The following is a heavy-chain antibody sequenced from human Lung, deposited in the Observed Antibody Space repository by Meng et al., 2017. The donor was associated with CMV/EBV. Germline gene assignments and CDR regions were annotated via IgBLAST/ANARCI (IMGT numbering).Heavy chain of an antibody. V-gene: IGHV1-8*01. Sequence: SXXVSXXASGYTXTTYDINWVRQATGQGLEWMGWMNPNSGNTGYAQKFQGRVAMTRVTSISTAYMELSSLTSDDTAVYYCARTRIEVEPDGTKIKYYNYGMDVWXQGTTVTVSS. CDR1: GYTXTTYD. D-gene: IGHD2-15*01. CDR2: MNPNSGNT. CDR3: ARTRIEVEPDGTKIKYYNYGMDV. J-gene: IGHJ6*02.